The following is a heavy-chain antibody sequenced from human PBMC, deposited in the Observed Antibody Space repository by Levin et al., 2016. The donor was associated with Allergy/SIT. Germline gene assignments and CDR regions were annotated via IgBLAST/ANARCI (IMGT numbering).Heavy chain of an antibody. D-gene: IGHD1-26*01. CDR2: IDPSDSYT. Sequence: GGSLRLSCKGSGYSFTSYWISWVRQMPGKGLEWMGRIDPSDSYTNYSPSFQGHVTISADKSISTAYLQWSSLKASDTAMYYCARHSWELTRAFDIWGQGTMVTVSS. CDR1: GYSFTSYW. V-gene: IGHV5-10-1*01. CDR3: ARHSWELTRAFDI. J-gene: IGHJ3*02.